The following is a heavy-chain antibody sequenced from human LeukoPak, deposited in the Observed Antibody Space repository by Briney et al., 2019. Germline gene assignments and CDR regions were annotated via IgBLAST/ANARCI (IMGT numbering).Heavy chain of an antibody. Sequence: ASVKVSCKGSGYKFISYAMNWVRQAPGQGPEWMGWINTNTGNLTYAQGFTGRFVFSLDTSVSTAYLQISSLKAEDTAVYYCARELDDYGCVWGSYRQRFDYWGQGTLVTVCS. V-gene: IGHV7-4-1*02. CDR1: GYKFISYA. CDR2: INTNTGNL. CDR3: ARELDDYGCVWGSYRQRFDY. J-gene: IGHJ4*02. D-gene: IGHD3-16*02.